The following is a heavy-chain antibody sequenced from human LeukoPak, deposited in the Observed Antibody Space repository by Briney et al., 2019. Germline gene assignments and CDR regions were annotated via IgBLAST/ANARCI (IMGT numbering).Heavy chain of an antibody. D-gene: IGHD4-17*01. Sequence: PGGSLRLSCAASGFTFSSYAMHWVRQAPGKGLEYVSAISSNGGSTYYADSVKGRFTISRDNSKNTLYLQMSSLRAEDTAVYYCVSSTVTTFDYWGQGTLVTVSS. CDR3: VSSTVTTFDY. V-gene: IGHV3-64D*06. CDR2: ISSNGGST. J-gene: IGHJ4*02. CDR1: GFTFSSYA.